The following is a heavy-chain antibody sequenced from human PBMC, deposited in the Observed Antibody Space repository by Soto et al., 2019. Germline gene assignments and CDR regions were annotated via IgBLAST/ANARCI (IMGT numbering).Heavy chain of an antibody. Sequence: GGSLRLSCAASGFTFSTYAMSWVRQAPGKGLEWVSAIGGSDGSTHYADSVEGRLTISRDNSKNTLYLQINSLRAEDTAVYYCAKEGITSYAFFDSWGQGTLVTVSS. CDR3: AKEGITSYAFFDS. D-gene: IGHD2-8*01. V-gene: IGHV3-23*01. J-gene: IGHJ4*02. CDR1: GFTFSTYA. CDR2: IGGSDGST.